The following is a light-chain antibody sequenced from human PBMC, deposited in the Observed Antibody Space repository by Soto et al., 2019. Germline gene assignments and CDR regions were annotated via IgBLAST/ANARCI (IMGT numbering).Light chain of an antibody. J-gene: IGKJ1*01. Sequence: EIVLTQSPGTLSLSPGERATLSCRASQSVSSSYLAWYQQKPGQAPRLLIFDASIRVPTTPARFSGSVSGTEFTLTISSLEPEDFAVYYCQQRSNWPRTFGQGTKVDIK. CDR3: QQRSNWPRT. V-gene: IGKV3D-20*02. CDR1: QSVSSSY. CDR2: DAS.